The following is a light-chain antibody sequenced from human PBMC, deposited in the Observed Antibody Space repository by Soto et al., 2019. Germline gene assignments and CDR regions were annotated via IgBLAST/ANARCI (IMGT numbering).Light chain of an antibody. J-gene: IGLJ1*01. CDR3: AAWDDSLTGPV. V-gene: IGLV1-44*01. CDR1: RSDIGSNF. CDR2: NSN. Sequence: QSVLSQPPSASGIPGQTVIISCSGSRSDIGSNFVNWYQHLPGTAPKLLIYNSNQRPSGVPDRFSGSKSGTSASLAISGLQSEDEADYYCAAWDDSLTGPVFGTGTKATVL.